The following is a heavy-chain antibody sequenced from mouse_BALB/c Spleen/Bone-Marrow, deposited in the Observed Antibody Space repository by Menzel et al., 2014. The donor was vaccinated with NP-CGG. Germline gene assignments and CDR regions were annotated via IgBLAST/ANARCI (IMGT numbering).Heavy chain of an antibody. D-gene: IGHD5-1*01. CDR3: ARSRLPHYYVMDY. CDR1: YYSFTGYT. V-gene: IGHV1-18*01. CDR2: INPYNGGT. Sequence: EVKLMESGPELVKPGASMKISCKASYYSFTGYTMNWVKQSHGKNLEWIGLINPYNGGTTYNRKFKGKATLTVDKSSSTAYMELLSLTSEDSAVYYCARSRLPHYYVMDYWGQGTSVTVSS. J-gene: IGHJ4*01.